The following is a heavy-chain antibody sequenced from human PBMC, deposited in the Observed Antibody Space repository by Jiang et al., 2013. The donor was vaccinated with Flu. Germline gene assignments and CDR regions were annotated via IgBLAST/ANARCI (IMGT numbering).Heavy chain of an antibody. Sequence: SGAEVKKSGASVRVSCKTSGYTFAGHFIHWVRQAPGQGLEWMGWVSPTSGGTDFAPKFQGRVSMTRDTSTSTAYMELSRLTSDDMAVYYCARDSGDYHGSGSQFDRWGQGTLVSVSS. D-gene: IGHD3-10*01. V-gene: IGHV1-2*02. J-gene: IGHJ5*02. CDR2: VSPTSGGT. CDR1: GYTFAGHF. CDR3: ARDSGDYHGSGSQFDR.